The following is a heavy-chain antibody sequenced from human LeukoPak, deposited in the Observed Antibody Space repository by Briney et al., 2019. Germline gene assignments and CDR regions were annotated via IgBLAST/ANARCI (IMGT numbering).Heavy chain of an antibody. CDR2: VYYAGST. CDR3: ARSGWPMGGFDP. Sequence: SETLSLTCTVSGDSISSDTYHWGWIRQPPGKGLQWIGSVYYAGSTYYNPSLQSRVRISVDTSKDQFYLKLFPVTAADTAMYYCARSGWPMGGFDPWGQGILVTVSS. V-gene: IGHV4-39*01. D-gene: IGHD3-10*01. CDR1: GDSISSDTYH. J-gene: IGHJ5*02.